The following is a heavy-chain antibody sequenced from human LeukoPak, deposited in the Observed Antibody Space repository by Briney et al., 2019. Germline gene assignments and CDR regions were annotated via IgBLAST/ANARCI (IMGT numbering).Heavy chain of an antibody. V-gene: IGHV4-39*01. CDR1: GGSISSGDYY. J-gene: IGHJ5*02. CDR3: ARHDPAASTAQSWFDP. Sequence: SETLSLTCTVSGGSISSGDYYWSWIRQPPGKGLEWIGSIYYSGSTYYNPSLKRRVTISVDTSKNQFSLKLSSVTAADTAVYYCARHDPAASTAQSWFDPWGQGTLVTVSS. D-gene: IGHD1-1*01. CDR2: IYYSGST.